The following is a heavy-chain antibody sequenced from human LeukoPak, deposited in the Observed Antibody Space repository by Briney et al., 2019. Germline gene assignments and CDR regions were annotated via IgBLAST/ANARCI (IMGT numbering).Heavy chain of an antibody. Sequence: PSETLSLTCTVSGGSISSYYWSWIRQPAGKGLEWIGHIYTSGSTTYNPSLKSRVTMSVDTTKNQYSLKLNSVTAADTAFYYCARHNSGCFWDYWGQGTLVTVSS. J-gene: IGHJ4*02. CDR2: IYTSGST. CDR1: GGSISSYY. V-gene: IGHV4-4*07. D-gene: IGHD6-19*01. CDR3: ARHNSGCFWDY.